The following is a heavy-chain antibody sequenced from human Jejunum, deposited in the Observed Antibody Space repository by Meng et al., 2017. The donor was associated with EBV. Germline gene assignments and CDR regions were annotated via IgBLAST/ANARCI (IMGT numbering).Heavy chain of an antibody. Sequence: QVQRQESGPGLVKPSETLSLTCAVSGCSVSSGSYYWSWIRQPPGKGLEWIGFVSDYGSTRYNSSLKSRITISADTSENQFSLKLTSVTPADTAIYYCARDFSSGYFAYWGQGTLVTVSS. J-gene: IGHJ4*02. V-gene: IGHV4-61*01. CDR1: GCSVSSGSYY. CDR2: VSDYGST. D-gene: IGHD3-22*01. CDR3: ARDFSSGYFAY.